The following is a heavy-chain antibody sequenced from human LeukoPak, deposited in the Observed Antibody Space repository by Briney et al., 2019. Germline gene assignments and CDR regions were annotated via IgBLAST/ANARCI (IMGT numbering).Heavy chain of an antibody. Sequence: GGSLRLSCAASGFTFSGYSMNWVRQAPGKGLEWVSHISSSSSTIYYADSVKGRFTISRDNAKNSLYLQMNSLRDEDTAVYYCAIYRSIGAAGDLSDYWGQGTLVTVSS. CDR3: AIYRSIGAAGDLSDY. V-gene: IGHV3-48*02. J-gene: IGHJ4*02. D-gene: IGHD6-13*01. CDR1: GFTFSGYS. CDR2: ISSSSSTI.